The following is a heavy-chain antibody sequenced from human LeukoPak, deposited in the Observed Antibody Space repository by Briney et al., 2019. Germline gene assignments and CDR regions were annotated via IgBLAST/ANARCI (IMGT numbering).Heavy chain of an antibody. CDR2: IYSGGST. Sequence: GGSLRLSCAASGFTVSSNYMSWVRQAPGRGLEWVSVIYSGGSTYYADSVKGRFTISRDNSKNTLYLQMNSLRAEDTAVYYCARGTIFGVVIHYWGQGTLVTVSS. V-gene: IGHV3-66*02. D-gene: IGHD3-3*01. CDR1: GFTVSSNY. CDR3: ARGTIFGVVIHY. J-gene: IGHJ4*02.